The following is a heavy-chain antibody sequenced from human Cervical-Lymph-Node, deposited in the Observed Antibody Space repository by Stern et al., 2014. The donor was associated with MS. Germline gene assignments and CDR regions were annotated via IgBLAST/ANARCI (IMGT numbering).Heavy chain of an antibody. CDR3: ARTTRGMDV. D-gene: IGHD1-1*01. J-gene: IGHJ6*02. V-gene: IGHV3-13*01. CDR2: IATAGDT. CDR1: GFTFSSSA. Sequence: EVQLVESGGGLVQPGGSLRLSCAASGFTFSSSAIHWVRHATGKGLECVSAIATAGDTYYPGSVPRRFTISRENATNSLYLQMNSLRAGDTAVYYCARTTRGMDVWGQGTTVTVSS.